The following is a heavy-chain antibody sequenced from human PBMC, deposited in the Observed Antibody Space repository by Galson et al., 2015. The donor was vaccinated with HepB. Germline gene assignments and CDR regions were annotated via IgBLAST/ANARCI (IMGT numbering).Heavy chain of an antibody. D-gene: IGHD4-17*01. Sequence: TLSLTCNVSGDSISSGSFSWSWVRQRPEKGLEWIGNISYTGIANYNPSLKSRVSISVDTSKNQSSLKLDSVTAADTAVYYCARDGDYIGSFNYGMDVWGRGTTVVVSS. CDR2: ISYTGIA. CDR1: GDSISSGSFS. J-gene: IGHJ6*02. CDR3: ARDGDYIGSFNYGMDV. V-gene: IGHV4-31*03.